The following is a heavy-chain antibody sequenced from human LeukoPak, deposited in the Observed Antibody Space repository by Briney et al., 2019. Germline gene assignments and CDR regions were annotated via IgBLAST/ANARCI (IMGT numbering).Heavy chain of an antibody. Sequence: PGGSLRLSCAASGFTFSNAWMSWVRQAPGKGLEWVGRIKSKTDGWTTDYAAPVKGRFTISRDDSKNTLYLQMDSLKTEDTAVYYCTTDPGFTIFGVAYYFDYWGQGTLVTVSS. J-gene: IGHJ4*02. CDR2: IKSKTDGWTT. CDR1: GFTFSNAW. CDR3: TTDPGFTIFGVAYYFDY. D-gene: IGHD3-3*01. V-gene: IGHV3-15*01.